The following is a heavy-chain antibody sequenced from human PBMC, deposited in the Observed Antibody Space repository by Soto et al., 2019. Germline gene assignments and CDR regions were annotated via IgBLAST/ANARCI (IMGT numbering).Heavy chain of an antibody. Sequence: SETLSLTCTVSGGSISSGGFFWIWVRQLPGKGLQWIGVMYSSGSTQYNPSLRSRVSISADSSLNQVYLQLTSVTDADAAVYYCARNGYTYGMDVWGQGTTVTVSS. CDR3: ARNGYTYGMDV. CDR2: MYSSGST. CDR1: GGSISSGGFF. D-gene: IGHD5-12*01. J-gene: IGHJ6*02. V-gene: IGHV4-31*03.